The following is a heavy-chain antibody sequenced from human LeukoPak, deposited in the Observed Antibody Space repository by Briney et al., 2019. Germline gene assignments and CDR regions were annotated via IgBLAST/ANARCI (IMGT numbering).Heavy chain of an antibody. CDR3: ARARGYSYGYYYFEY. J-gene: IGHJ4*02. Sequence: SETLSLTCTVSGDSIRSYYWSWIRQPPGKGLEWIGYIYYSGSTNYNPSLKSRVTISVDTSKNQFSLKLSSVTAADTAVYYCARARGYSYGYYYFEYWGQGTLVTVSS. D-gene: IGHD5-18*01. CDR2: IYYSGST. CDR1: GDSIRSYY. V-gene: IGHV4-59*01.